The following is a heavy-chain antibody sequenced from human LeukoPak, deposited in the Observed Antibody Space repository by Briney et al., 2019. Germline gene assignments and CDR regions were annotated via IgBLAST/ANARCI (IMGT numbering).Heavy chain of an antibody. V-gene: IGHV1-2*02. Sequence: GASVKVSCKASGYTFTAYYMHWVRPAPGQGLEWMGWVNPNSGGTNYAQKFQGRVTMTRDTSISTAYMELSRLRSDDTAVYYCARGDIMTGYVFDYWGQGTLVTVSS. CDR3: ARGDIMTGYVFDY. CDR1: GYTFTAYY. J-gene: IGHJ4*02. CDR2: VNPNSGGT. D-gene: IGHD3-9*01.